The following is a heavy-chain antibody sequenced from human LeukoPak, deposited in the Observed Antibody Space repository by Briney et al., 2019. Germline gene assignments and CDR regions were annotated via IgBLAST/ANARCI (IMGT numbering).Heavy chain of an antibody. V-gene: IGHV3-7*03. CDR3: VRDKLAGASRLDY. Sequence: GGSLRLSCAASGFTFTNYWMSWVRQAPGKELEWVANIKQDGSEIYYVDSVKGRFTISRDNAKDSLYLQMNSLRAEDTAVYYCVRDKLAGASRLDYWGQGTLLTVSS. CDR1: GFTFTNYW. CDR2: IKQDGSEI. J-gene: IGHJ4*02. D-gene: IGHD7-27*01.